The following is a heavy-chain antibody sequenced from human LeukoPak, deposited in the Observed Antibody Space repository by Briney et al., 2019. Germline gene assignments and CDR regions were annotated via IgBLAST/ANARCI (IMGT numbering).Heavy chain of an antibody. Sequence: GGSLRLSCAASGFTFSSYAMHWVRQAPAKGLEWVAVISYDGSNKYYADSVKGRFTISRDNSKNTLYLQMNSLRAEDTAVYYCARGSYYDSSGYYSNWGQGTLVTVSS. J-gene: IGHJ4*02. CDR3: ARGSYYDSSGYYSN. CDR1: GFTFSSYA. V-gene: IGHV3-30-3*01. CDR2: ISYDGSNK. D-gene: IGHD3-22*01.